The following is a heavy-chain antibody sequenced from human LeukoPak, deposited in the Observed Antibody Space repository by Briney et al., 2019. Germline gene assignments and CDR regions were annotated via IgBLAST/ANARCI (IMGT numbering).Heavy chain of an antibody. J-gene: IGHJ4*02. CDR2: IIPIFGTA. D-gene: IGHD5-12*01. V-gene: IGHV1-69*13. CDR3: ARGQKVDIVATSSSSHYFDY. CDR1: RGTFSSYA. Sequence: ASVKVSCKASRGTFSSYAISWVRQAPGQGLEWMGGIIPIFGTANYAQKFQGRVTITADESTSTAYMELSSLRSEDTAVYYCARGQKVDIVATSSSSHYFDYWGQGTLVTVSS.